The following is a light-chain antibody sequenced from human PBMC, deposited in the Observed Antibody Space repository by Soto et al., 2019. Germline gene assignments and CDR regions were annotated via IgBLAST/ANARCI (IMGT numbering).Light chain of an antibody. Sequence: AIQLTQSPSSLSASVGDRVTITCRASQGISSALAWYQQKPGKAPKLLIYDASSLESEFPSRFSGSGSGTDFTLTISSLQPEDFATYYCQQFNSYPLTFGGGTKVEIK. V-gene: IGKV1-13*02. CDR2: DAS. J-gene: IGKJ4*01. CDR3: QQFNSYPLT. CDR1: QGISSA.